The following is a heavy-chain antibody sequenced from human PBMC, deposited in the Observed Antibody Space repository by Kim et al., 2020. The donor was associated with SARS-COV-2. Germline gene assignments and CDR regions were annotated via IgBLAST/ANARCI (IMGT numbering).Heavy chain of an antibody. CDR1: GFTFSRYS. J-gene: IGHJ4*02. CDR3: ARDSSSTFDY. V-gene: IGHV3-30*04. CDR2: ISFDGSDK. Sequence: GGSLRLSCAASGFTFSRYSMHWVRQAPGKGLEWVAVISFDGSDKYNVDSVKGRFTISRDNSKNTLYLQMNSLRTEDTAVYYCARDSSSTFDYWGQGTLVT. D-gene: IGHD6-6*01.